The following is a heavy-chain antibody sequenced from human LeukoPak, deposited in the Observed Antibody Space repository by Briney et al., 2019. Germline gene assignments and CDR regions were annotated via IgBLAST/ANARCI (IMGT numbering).Heavy chain of an antibody. V-gene: IGHV3-11*04. CDR3: AKDMGYTFGHAFDY. CDR1: GFTFSDYY. Sequence: GGSLRLSCAASGFTFSDYYMSWIRQAPGKGLEWVSYISSSGSTIYYADSVQGRFTISRDNSKNTLYLQMNSLRTEDTAMYYCAKDMGYTFGHAFDYWGQGTLVTVSS. D-gene: IGHD5-18*01. CDR2: ISSSGSTI. J-gene: IGHJ4*02.